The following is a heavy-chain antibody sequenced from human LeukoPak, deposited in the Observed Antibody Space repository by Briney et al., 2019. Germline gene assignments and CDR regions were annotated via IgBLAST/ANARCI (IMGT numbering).Heavy chain of an antibody. J-gene: IGHJ3*02. Sequence: SETLSLTCTVSGVSISSYYWSWTRQPPGKGLEWIGYIYYSGSTNYNPSLKSRVTISVDTSKNQFSLKLSSVTAADTAVYYCARESTSMGIVPAAHDAFDIWGQGTMVTVSS. D-gene: IGHD2-2*01. CDR3: ARESTSMGIVPAAHDAFDI. V-gene: IGHV4-59*01. CDR1: GVSISSYY. CDR2: IYYSGST.